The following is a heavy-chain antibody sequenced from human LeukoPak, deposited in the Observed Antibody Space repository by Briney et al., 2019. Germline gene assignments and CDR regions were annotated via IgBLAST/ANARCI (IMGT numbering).Heavy chain of an antibody. Sequence: SETLSLTCTVSGGSISSSSYYWGWIRQPPGKGLEWIGSIYYSGSTYYNPSLKSRVTISVDTSKTQFSLKLGSVTAADTAVYYCARHGPGRVVHDYWGQGTLVTVSS. CDR3: ARHGPGRVVHDY. J-gene: IGHJ4*02. CDR2: IYYSGST. V-gene: IGHV4-39*01. CDR1: GGSISSSSYY. D-gene: IGHD3-3*01.